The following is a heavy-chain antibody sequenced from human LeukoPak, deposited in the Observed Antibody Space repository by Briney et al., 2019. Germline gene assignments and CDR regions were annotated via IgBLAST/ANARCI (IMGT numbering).Heavy chain of an antibody. CDR1: GGSISSYY. CDR3: ARLELGAAGRPLTYYFDY. CDR2: IYYSGST. Sequence: SETLSLTCTVSGGSISSYYWSWIRQPPGKGLEWIGYIYYSGSTNYNPSIKSRVTISVDTSKNQFSLKLSSVTAADTAVYYCARLELGAAGRPLTYYFDYWGQGTLVTVSS. V-gene: IGHV4-59*08. J-gene: IGHJ4*02. D-gene: IGHD6-13*01.